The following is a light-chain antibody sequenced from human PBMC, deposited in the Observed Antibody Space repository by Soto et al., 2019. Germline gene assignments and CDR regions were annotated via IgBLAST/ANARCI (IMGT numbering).Light chain of an antibody. CDR2: WAS. J-gene: IGKJ4*01. CDR1: QSLLFSSKNLNY. CDR3: QQYYSTPLT. Sequence: DIVMTQSPDSLVVPLGERATIHCKATQSLLFSSKNLNYLSWYQQKPGQPPRLLIYWASTRDFGVPDRFSGSGSGTDFTLTISSLQAEDVAVYYWQQYYSTPLTFGGGTRLEIK. V-gene: IGKV4-1*01.